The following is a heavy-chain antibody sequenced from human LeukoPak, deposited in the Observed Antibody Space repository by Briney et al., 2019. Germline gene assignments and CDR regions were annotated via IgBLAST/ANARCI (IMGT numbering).Heavy chain of an antibody. Sequence: ASVKVSCKASGYTFTAYYMHWVRQAPGQGLEWMGRSSPNSAGTNYAQNFQGRVTMTRDTSISTAYMELSRLRSDDTAVYYCARQGTLDYWGQGTLVTVSS. CDR2: SSPNSAGT. CDR3: ARQGTLDY. CDR1: GYTFTAYY. V-gene: IGHV1-2*06. J-gene: IGHJ4*02.